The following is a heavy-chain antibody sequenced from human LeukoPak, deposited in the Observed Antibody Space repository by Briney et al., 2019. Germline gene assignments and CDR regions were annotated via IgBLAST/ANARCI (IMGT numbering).Heavy chain of an antibody. J-gene: IGHJ5*02. D-gene: IGHD4-17*01. CDR2: IYYSGST. V-gene: IGHV4-30-4*01. CDR1: GGSISSGDYY. Sequence: SETLSLTCTVSGGSISSGDYYWSWIRQPPGKGLEWIGYIYYSGSTYYNPTLKSRVTISVDTSKNQFSLKLSSVTAADTAVYYCARGLLRSNWFDPWGQGTLVTVSS. CDR3: ARGLLRSNWFDP.